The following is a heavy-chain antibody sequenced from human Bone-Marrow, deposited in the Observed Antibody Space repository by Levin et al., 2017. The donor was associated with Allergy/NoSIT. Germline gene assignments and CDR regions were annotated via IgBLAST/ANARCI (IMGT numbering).Heavy chain of an antibody. D-gene: IGHD3-10*01. CDR1: GYTFTSFG. CDR3: ARDHSHFTLVQGVSGYYYYPDV. CDR2: ISVYNGDT. V-gene: IGHV1-18*01. Sequence: ASVKVSCRASGYTFTSFGISWVRQAPGQGLEWMGGISVYNGDTKYAQNFQGRVTMTTDTSTTTAYMELRSLRSDDTAIYYCARDHSHFTLVQGVSGYYYYPDVRGQGTTVTVTS. J-gene: IGHJ6*03.